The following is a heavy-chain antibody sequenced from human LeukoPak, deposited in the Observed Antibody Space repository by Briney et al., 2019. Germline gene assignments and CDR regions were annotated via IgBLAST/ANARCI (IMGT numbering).Heavy chain of an antibody. CDR3: VRRNEI. V-gene: IGHV3-48*03. CDR2: ISSSASTI. J-gene: IGHJ3*02. Sequence: PGGSLRLSCAASGFTFSSYEMNWVRQAPGKGLEWVSYISSSASTIHYADSVKGRFTISRDNAKNSLCLQMSSLRVEDTAIYYCVRRNEIWGQGTMVTVSS. CDR1: GFTFSSYE.